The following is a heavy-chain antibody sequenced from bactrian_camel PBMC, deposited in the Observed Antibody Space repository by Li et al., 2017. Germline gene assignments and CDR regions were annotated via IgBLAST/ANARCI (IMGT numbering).Heavy chain of an antibody. CDR2: VYTSGVLP. CDR1: EYTYSGYC. D-gene: IGHD1*01. V-gene: IGHV3S31*01. J-gene: IGHJ6*01. CDR3: AADDFYCSTGAGDLTVETEIEEADFTH. Sequence: DVQLVESGGGAVQAGGSLRLSCAPREYTYSGYCMGWFRQAPGKEREEVAGVYTSGVLPYTTDDVKGRFTISKDNAKNTLYLQMNSLSPEDTGMYYCAADDFYCSTGAGDLTVETEIEEADFTHWGQGTQVTVS.